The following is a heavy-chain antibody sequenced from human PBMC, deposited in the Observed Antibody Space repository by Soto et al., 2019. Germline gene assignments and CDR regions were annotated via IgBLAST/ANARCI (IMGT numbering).Heavy chain of an antibody. CDR3: AREMPGYCSDAACWPGY. Sequence: QVQLVQSGAEVKKPGASVKVSCKASGYTFTNYGLVWVRQAPGQGPEWMGWVSADSGDTSYAQKFQGRVTMTRDTSTSTVYMELRSRRSDDTAMYYCAREMPGYCSDAACWPGYWGQGTQVTVSS. CDR2: VSADSGDT. D-gene: IGHD2-15*01. CDR1: GYTFTNYG. J-gene: IGHJ4*02. V-gene: IGHV1-18*01.